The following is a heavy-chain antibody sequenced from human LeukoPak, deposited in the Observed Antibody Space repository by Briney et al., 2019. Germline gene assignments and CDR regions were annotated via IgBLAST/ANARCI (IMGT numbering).Heavy chain of an antibody. D-gene: IGHD5/OR15-5a*01. CDR2: LSGSGGGT. V-gene: IGHV3-23*01. CDR3: AKRGLRLAPDFDY. J-gene: IGHJ4*02. CDR1: GITLSNYG. Sequence: AGGSLRLSCAVSGITLSNYGMSWVRQAPGKGLEWVAGLSGSGGGTNYADSVQGRFTISRDNPKNTLYLQMNSLRAEDTAVYFCAKRGLRLAPDFDYWGQGTLVTVSS.